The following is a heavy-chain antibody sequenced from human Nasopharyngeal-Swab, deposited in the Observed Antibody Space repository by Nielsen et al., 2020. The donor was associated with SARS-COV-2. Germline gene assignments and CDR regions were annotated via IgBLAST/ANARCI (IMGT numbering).Heavy chain of an antibody. Sequence: GESLKISCAASGFTFSSYGMHWVRQAPGKGLEWVAVIWYDGSNKYCADSVKGRFTISRDNSKNTLYLQMNSLRAEDTAVYYCARDLEGYYDTPAYWGQGTMVTVSS. CDR2: IWYDGSNK. V-gene: IGHV3-33*01. J-gene: IGHJ3*01. D-gene: IGHD3-22*01. CDR1: GFTFSSYG. CDR3: ARDLEGYYDTPAY.